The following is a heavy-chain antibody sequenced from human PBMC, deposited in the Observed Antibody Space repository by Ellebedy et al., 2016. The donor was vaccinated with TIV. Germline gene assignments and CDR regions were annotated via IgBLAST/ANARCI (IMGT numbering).Heavy chain of an antibody. CDR1: GGTFSSYA. J-gene: IGHJ6*02. V-gene: IGHV1-69*13. D-gene: IGHD1-1*01. Sequence: AASVKVSCKASGGTFSSYAISWVRQAPGQGLEWMGGIIPIFGTANYAQKFQGRVTITADESTSTAYMELSSRRSGDTAVYYCARLGRVTMAGTYGYHSMDVWGQGTTVTVSS. CDR3: ARLGRVTMAGTYGYHSMDV. CDR2: IIPIFGTA.